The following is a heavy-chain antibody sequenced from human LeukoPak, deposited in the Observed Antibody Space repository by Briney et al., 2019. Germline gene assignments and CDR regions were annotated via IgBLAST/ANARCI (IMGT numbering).Heavy chain of an antibody. V-gene: IGHV3-21*01. CDR2: ISSSSYI. Sequence: GGSLRLSCAASGFTFSSYSMNWVRQAPGKGLEWVSSISSSSYIYYADSVKGRFTISRDNAKNSLYLQMNSLRAEDTAVYYGARRGHFDCLPSFDYWGQGPLVTVSS. CDR3: ARRGHFDCLPSFDY. CDR1: GFTFSSYS. D-gene: IGHD3-9*01. J-gene: IGHJ4*02.